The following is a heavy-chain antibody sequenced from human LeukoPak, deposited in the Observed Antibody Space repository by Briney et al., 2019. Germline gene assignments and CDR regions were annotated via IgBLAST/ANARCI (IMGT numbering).Heavy chain of an antibody. V-gene: IGHV1-2*02. Sequence: ASVKVSCKASGYTFTGYYMHWVRQAPGQGLEWMGWINPNSGGTNYAQKFQGRVTMTRDTSISTAYMELSRLRSDDTAVYYCARESEGYSSVGAFDIWGQGTMVTVSS. CDR2: INPNSGGT. CDR1: GYTFTGYY. CDR3: ARESEGYSSVGAFDI. D-gene: IGHD6-25*01. J-gene: IGHJ3*02.